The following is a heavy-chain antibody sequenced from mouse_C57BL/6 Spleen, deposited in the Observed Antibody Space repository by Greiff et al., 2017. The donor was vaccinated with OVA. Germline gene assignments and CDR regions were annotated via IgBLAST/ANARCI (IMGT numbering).Heavy chain of an antibody. CDR1: GFTFSDYG. CDR2: ISSGSSTI. J-gene: IGHJ4*01. Sequence: EVKLMESGGGLVKPGGSLKLSCAASGFTFSDYGMHWVRQAPEKGLEWVAYISSGSSTIYYADTVKGRFTISSDNAKNTLFLQMASLRSEDTAMYYCARQSLRQLRGAMDYWGQGTSVTVSS. CDR3: ARQSLRQLRGAMDY. D-gene: IGHD3-2*02. V-gene: IGHV5-17*01.